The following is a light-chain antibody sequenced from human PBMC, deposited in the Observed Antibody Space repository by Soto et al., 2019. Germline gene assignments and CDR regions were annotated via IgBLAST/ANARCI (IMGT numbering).Light chain of an antibody. CDR1: QSVSNN. CDR2: HAA. CDR3: QQYNEWPLT. V-gene: IGKV3-15*01. Sequence: EIVMTQSPATLSVSPGERATLSCRASQSVSNNVAWYQQKPGQAPRLLIYHAATRATGIPARFSDSGSGTEVTLTISSLQSEDFAVYYCQQYNEWPLTFGGGTKVEIK. J-gene: IGKJ4*01.